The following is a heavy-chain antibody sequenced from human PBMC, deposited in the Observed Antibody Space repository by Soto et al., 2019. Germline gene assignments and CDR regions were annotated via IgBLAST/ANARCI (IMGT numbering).Heavy chain of an antibody. CDR2: INAGNGNT. J-gene: IGHJ4*02. Sequence: QVHLVQSGAEVRKPGASVKVSCKASGYTFTSYAMHWVRQAPGQRLEWMGWINAGNGNTKYSQKFQGRVTITRDTSASRAYMELSSVRSEDTAVYYCARGLNGYLHYFDYWGQGTLVTVSS. V-gene: IGHV1-3*01. CDR1: GYTFTSYA. CDR3: ARGLNGYLHYFDY. D-gene: IGHD5-18*01.